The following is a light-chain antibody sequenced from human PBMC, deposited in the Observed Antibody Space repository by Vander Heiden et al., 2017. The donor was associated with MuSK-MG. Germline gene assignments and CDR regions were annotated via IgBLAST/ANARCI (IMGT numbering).Light chain of an antibody. CDR2: AAS. CDR1: QSISTY. Sequence: DIQMTQSPSSLTASVGDRVTITCRASQSISTYVNWYQLKPGKAPKLLIYAASSLQSGVPSRFSGSGSGTDFTLTISSLQPEDFATYYCQQSYSTLLITFGQGTRLEIK. V-gene: IGKV1-39*01. CDR3: QQSYSTLLIT. J-gene: IGKJ5*01.